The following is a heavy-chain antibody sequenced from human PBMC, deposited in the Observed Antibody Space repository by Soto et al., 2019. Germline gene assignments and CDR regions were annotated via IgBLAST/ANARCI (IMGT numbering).Heavy chain of an antibody. CDR3: ARGDGDTLDY. J-gene: IGHJ4*02. CDR1: GHTFTHYG. Sequence: QVQLVQSGAEVKKPGASVKVSCKASGHTFTHYGITWVRQAPGQGLEWTGWIHAYVGETKSAQKYQGRITVTMDTSTNTAYLELRSLRSDDTAVYYCARGDGDTLDYWGQGTLVRVSA. CDR2: IHAYVGET. V-gene: IGHV1-18*01.